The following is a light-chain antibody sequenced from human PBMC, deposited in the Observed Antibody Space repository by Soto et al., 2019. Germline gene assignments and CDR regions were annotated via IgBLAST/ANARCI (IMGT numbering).Light chain of an antibody. J-gene: IGLJ1*01. Sequence: QSALTQPASVSGSPGQSITISCTGTSSDVGSYNLVSWYQQHPGKAPKLMIYEGSKRPSGVSNRFSGSKSGNTASLTISGLQAEDEADYYCCSYAGSSTHVFGTGTKVTFL. CDR2: EGS. CDR3: CSYAGSSTHV. V-gene: IGLV2-23*01. CDR1: SSDVGSYNL.